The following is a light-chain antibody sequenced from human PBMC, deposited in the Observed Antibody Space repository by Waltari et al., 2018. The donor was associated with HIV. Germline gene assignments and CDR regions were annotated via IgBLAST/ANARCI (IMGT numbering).Light chain of an antibody. Sequence: EIVLTQSPGTLSLSPGEKATLSCRASQSISSSYLAWYQQKPGQAPRLLIYGASSRATGFPDRFSGSGSGTEFTLTISSLQSEDFAVYYCQHYDNWPPWTFGQGTKVEVK. CDR1: QSISSSY. J-gene: IGKJ1*01. CDR2: GAS. CDR3: QHYDNWPPWT. V-gene: IGKV3-20*01.